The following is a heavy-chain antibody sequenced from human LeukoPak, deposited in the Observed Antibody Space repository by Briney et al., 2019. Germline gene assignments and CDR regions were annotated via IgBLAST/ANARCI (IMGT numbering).Heavy chain of an antibody. CDR1: GFTFSSYS. CDR3: ARSTGTVTKGGFDY. J-gene: IGHJ4*02. V-gene: IGHV3-21*01. D-gene: IGHD4-17*01. CDR2: ISSSSSYI. Sequence: GGSLRLSCTASGFTFSSYSMNWVRQAPGKGLEWVSSISSSSSYIYYADSVKGRFTISRDNAKSSLYLQMNGLRAEDTAVYYCARSTGTVTKGGFDYWGQGTLVTVSS.